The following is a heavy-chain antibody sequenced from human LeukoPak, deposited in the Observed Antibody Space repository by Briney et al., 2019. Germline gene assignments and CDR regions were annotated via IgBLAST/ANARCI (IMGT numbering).Heavy chain of an antibody. CDR2: IRSKANNYAT. CDR3: TRQFDGVGYYPDY. V-gene: IGHV3-73*01. D-gene: IGHD3-22*01. CDR1: GITFSGSA. J-gene: IGHJ4*02. Sequence: GGSLRLSCAASGITFSGSAMHWVRQASGKGLEGVGRIRSKANNYATAYAASLKGRFSVSRDDSKNTAYLYMNNLETEDTAIYYCTRQFDGVGYYPDYWGQGTLVTVSS.